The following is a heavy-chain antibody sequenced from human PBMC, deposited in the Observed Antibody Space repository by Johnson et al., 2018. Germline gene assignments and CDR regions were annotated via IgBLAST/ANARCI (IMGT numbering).Heavy chain of an antibody. Sequence: QVQLQQWGAGLLKPSEPLSLTCAVYGGSFSGYYWSWIRQPPGKGLEWIGEINHSGSTNYNPSLKSRVTISVDTSKNQFSLKLSSVTAADTAVYYCARRRPITMIVVVIQDAFDIWGQGTMVTVSS. CDR2: INHSGST. J-gene: IGHJ3*02. D-gene: IGHD3-22*01. CDR1: GGSFSGYY. V-gene: IGHV4-34*01. CDR3: ARRRPITMIVVVIQDAFDI.